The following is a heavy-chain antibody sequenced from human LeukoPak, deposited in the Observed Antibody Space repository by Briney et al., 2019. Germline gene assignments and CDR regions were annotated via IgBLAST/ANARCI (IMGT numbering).Heavy chain of an antibody. CDR2: INPTGGST. V-gene: IGHV1-46*01. J-gene: IGHJ4*02. Sequence: ASVKVSCKASGYTFPSYFMHWVRQAPGQGLEWMGIINPTGGSTTYAQKFQGRVTITRDTSASTAYMELSSLRSEDTAVYYCARDHTLMDYWGQGTLVTVSS. CDR1: GYTFPSYF. D-gene: IGHD2-2*02. CDR3: ARDHTLMDY.